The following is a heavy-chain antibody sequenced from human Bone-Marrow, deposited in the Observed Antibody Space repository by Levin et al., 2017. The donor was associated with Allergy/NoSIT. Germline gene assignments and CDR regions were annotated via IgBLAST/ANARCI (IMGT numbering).Heavy chain of an antibody. CDR2: IYSGAGGNS. J-gene: IGHJ4*02. V-gene: IGHV3-53*01. D-gene: IGHD2-15*01. CDR1: GFTVSFNY. CDR3: AGDRYGTATV. Sequence: GGSLRLSCAISGFTVSFNYMSWVRQAPGKGLEWVSVIYSGAGGNSYYTDSVKGRFTISRDTSRNTLFLQMNSLRPDDTAVYFCAGDRYGTATVWGQGTLVTVSS.